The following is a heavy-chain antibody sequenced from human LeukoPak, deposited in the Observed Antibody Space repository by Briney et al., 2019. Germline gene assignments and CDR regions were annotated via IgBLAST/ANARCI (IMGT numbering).Heavy chain of an antibody. J-gene: IGHJ5*02. CDR2: MNPNSGNT. Sequence: GASVKVSCKASGYTFTSYDINWVRQATGQGLEWMGWMNPNSGNTGYAQKFQGRVTMTRNTSISTVYMELSSLRSEDTAVYYCARVNVASYDFWSGYFPGSDWFDPWGQGTLVTVSS. CDR1: GYTFTSYD. V-gene: IGHV1-8*01. D-gene: IGHD3-3*01. CDR3: ARVNVASYDFWSGYFPGSDWFDP.